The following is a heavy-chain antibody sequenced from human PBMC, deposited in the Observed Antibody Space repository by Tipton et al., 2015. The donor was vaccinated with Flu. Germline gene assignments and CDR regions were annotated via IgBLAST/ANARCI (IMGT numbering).Heavy chain of an antibody. CDR2: ISSSGSTI. V-gene: IGHV3-48*03. Sequence: GSLRLSCAASGFTFSSYEMNWVRQAPGKGLEWVSYISSSGSTIYYADSVKGRFTISRDNAKNSLYLQMNSLRAEDTAVYYCARDPRIAVAGTGAFDIWGQGTMVTVSS. CDR3: ARDPRIAVAGTGAFDI. J-gene: IGHJ3*02. CDR1: GFTFSSYE. D-gene: IGHD6-19*01.